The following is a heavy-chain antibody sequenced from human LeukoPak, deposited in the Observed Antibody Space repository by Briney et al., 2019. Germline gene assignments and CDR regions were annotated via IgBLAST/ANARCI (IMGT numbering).Heavy chain of an antibody. CDR3: ARRVGGGAPYYFDY. CDR2: INSDGSST. D-gene: IGHD1-26*01. J-gene: IGHJ4*02. Sequence: GGSLRLSCAASGFTFSSYWMHWVRQAPGKGLVWVSRINSDGSSTSYADSVKGRFTISRDNAKNTLYLQMNSLGAEDTAVYYCARRVGGGAPYYFDYWGQGTLVTVSS. V-gene: IGHV3-74*01. CDR1: GFTFSSYW.